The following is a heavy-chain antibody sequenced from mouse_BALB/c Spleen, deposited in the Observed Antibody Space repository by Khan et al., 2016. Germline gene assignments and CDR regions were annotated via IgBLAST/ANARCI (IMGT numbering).Heavy chain of an antibody. CDR2: INTYTGES. Sequence: QIQLVQSGPELKKPGETVKISCKASGCTFTNYGMNWVKQAPGKGLKWMGWINTYTGESTYADDFKGRFAISLQTSASTAYLQINNLKNEDTAAYFCAIGGDYGGFASWGQGTLVTVSA. CDR1: GCTFTNYG. CDR3: AIGGDYGGFAS. V-gene: IGHV9-3-1*01. D-gene: IGHD2-13*01. J-gene: IGHJ3*01.